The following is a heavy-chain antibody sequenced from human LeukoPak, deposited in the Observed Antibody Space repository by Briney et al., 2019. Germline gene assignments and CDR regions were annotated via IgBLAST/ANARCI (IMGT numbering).Heavy chain of an antibody. D-gene: IGHD7-27*01. V-gene: IGHV3-23*01. Sequence: GGSLRLSCAASGFTFSIYAMSWVHQAPGKGLEWVSAISGSGDRTYYADSVKGRFTISRDNSKNTLYLQMNSLRAEDTAVYYCAARPGFYFDYWGQGTLVTVSS. CDR2: ISGSGDRT. CDR3: AARPGFYFDY. J-gene: IGHJ4*02. CDR1: GFTFSIYA.